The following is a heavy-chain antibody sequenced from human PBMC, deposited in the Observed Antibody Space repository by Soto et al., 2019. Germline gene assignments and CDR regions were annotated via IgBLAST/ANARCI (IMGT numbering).Heavy chain of an antibody. J-gene: IGHJ4*02. V-gene: IGHV1-2*02. CDR1: GYSFIDYH. Sequence: GASVKVSCKASGYSFIDYHMHWVRQAPGQGFEWMGRISPKSGGTNYAQKFEGRVTMTWDTSLNTAYMELSSLISEDTYVYYCARPPGYISDWYYFDLWGQGTLVTVSS. CDR3: ARPPGYISDWYYFDL. CDR2: ISPKSGGT. D-gene: IGHD3-9*01.